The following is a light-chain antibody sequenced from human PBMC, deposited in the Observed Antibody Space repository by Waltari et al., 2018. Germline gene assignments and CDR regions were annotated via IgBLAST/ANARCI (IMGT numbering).Light chain of an antibody. Sequence: QSALTQPASVSGSPGQSITISCTGTSSAVGSYNLVSWYPQHPGKAPKIMIYEVSKRPSVDSKRFSGSKSDNTASLTISGLQAEDEADYYCCSYAGNSAFYVFGTGTKVTVL. CDR1: SSAVGSYNL. CDR3: CSYAGNSAFYV. V-gene: IGLV2-23*02. CDR2: EVS. J-gene: IGLJ1*01.